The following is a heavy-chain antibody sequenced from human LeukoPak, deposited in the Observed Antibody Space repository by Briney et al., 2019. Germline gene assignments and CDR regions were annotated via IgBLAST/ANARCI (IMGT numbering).Heavy chain of an antibody. CDR2: ISDSGGST. CDR1: GFPFSSYA. Sequence: GGSLTLSCSASGFPFSSYAMHWVRQAPGRGLEYVSAISDSGGSTYYADSVKGRFTISRDNSKNTLYLQMSSLRAEDTAVYFCVRGYSFGPYGMDVWGQGTTVTVSS. CDR3: VRGYSFGPYGMDV. J-gene: IGHJ6*02. V-gene: IGHV3-64D*09. D-gene: IGHD2-15*01.